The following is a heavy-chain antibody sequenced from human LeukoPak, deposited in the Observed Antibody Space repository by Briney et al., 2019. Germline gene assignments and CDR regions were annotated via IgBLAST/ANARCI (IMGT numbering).Heavy chain of an antibody. D-gene: IGHD3-3*01. CDR3: AKVAEYYDFWSGYYLGSTYYYYYMDV. J-gene: IGHJ6*03. CDR2: ISGSGGTT. Sequence: PGGSLRLSCAASGFTFSSYAMSWVRQAPEKGLEWVSAISGSGGTTYYADSVKGRFTISRDNSKNTLYLQMNSLRAEDTAVYYCAKVAEYYDFWSGYYLGSTYYYYYMDVWGKGTTVTVSS. V-gene: IGHV3-23*01. CDR1: GFTFSSYA.